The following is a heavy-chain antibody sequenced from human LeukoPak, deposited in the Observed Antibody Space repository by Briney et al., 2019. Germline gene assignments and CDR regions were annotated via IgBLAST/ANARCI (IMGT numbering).Heavy chain of an antibody. J-gene: IGHJ6*02. CDR2: ISAYNGNT. CDR1: GYTFTSYG. D-gene: IGHD6-19*01. V-gene: IGHV1-18*03. Sequence: GASVKVSCKASGYTFTSYGISWVRQAPGQGLEWMGWISAYNGNTNYAHKLQGRVTMTTDTSTSTAYMELRSLRSDDMAVYYCARSDEQWLVGGSYYYGMDVWGQGTTVTVSS. CDR3: ARSDEQWLVGGSYYYGMDV.